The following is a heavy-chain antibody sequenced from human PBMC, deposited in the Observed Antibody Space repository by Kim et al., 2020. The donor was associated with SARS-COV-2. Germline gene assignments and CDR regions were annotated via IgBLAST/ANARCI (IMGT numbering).Heavy chain of an antibody. J-gene: IGHJ4*02. V-gene: IGHV3-23*01. D-gene: IGHD3-3*01. CDR3: ANPGPVSVDY. CDR2: ST. Sequence: STYYLGAVKGRFTISRDNSKNTLYLEMNSLRDEDTAIYYCANPGPVSVDYWGQGTLVTVSS.